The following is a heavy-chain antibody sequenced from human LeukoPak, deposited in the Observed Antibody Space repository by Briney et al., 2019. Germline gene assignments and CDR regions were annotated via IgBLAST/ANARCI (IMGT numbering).Heavy chain of an antibody. J-gene: IGHJ3*02. D-gene: IGHD6-19*01. V-gene: IGHV1-18*04. CDR3: AGSIAVAGLVGAFDI. Sequence: ASVKVSCKASGYTFTGYYMHWVRQAPGQGLEWMGWISAYNGNTNYAQKLQGRATMTTDTSTGTAYMELRSLRSDDTAVYYCAGSIAVAGLVGAFDIWGQGTMVTVSS. CDR1: GYTFTGYY. CDR2: ISAYNGNT.